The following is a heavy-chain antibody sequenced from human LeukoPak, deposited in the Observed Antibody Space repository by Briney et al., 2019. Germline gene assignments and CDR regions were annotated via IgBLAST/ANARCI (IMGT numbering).Heavy chain of an antibody. D-gene: IGHD2-15*01. Sequence: PGGSLRLSCAASGFTFSNYAMSWVRQAPGKGLEWVSATSEGGSSTYYADSVKGRFTISRDNAKNSLYLQMNSLRAVDTAVYYCARGPSGGNGFSYWGLGTLVTVSS. V-gene: IGHV3-23*01. J-gene: IGHJ4*02. CDR3: ARGPSGGNGFSY. CDR1: GFTFSNYA. CDR2: TSEGGSST.